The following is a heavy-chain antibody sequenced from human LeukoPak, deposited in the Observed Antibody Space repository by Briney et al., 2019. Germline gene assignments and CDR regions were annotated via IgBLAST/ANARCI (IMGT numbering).Heavy chain of an antibody. D-gene: IGHD4-11*01. Sequence: GESLKISCKGSGYSFTSYWIGWVRQMPGKGLEWMGIVYPGDSDTRYSPSFQGQVTISADTSINTAFLHWSSLKASDTAMYFCARAPTSLSNPYYFDYWGQGALVTVSS. CDR3: ARAPTSLSNPYYFDY. CDR1: GYSFTSYW. V-gene: IGHV5-51*01. CDR2: VYPGDSDT. J-gene: IGHJ4*02.